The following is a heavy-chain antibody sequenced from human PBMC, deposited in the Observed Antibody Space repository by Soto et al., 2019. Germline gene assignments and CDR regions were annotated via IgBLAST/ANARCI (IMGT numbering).Heavy chain of an antibody. CDR2: IYYSGST. CDR3: ARSLTARAFWSGYEEPGDYYYYMDV. V-gene: IGHV4-59*01. Sequence: SETLSLTCTFSGGSISSYYWSLIRQPPGKGLEWIGYIYYSGSTNYNPSLKSRVTISVDTSKNQFSLKLSSVTAADTAVYYCARSLTARAFWSGYEEPGDYYYYMDVWGKGTTVTVSS. CDR1: GGSISSYY. D-gene: IGHD3-3*01. J-gene: IGHJ6*03.